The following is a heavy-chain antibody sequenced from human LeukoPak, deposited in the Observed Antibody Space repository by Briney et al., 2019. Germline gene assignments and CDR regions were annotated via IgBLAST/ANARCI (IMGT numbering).Heavy chain of an antibody. Sequence: PSETLSLTCTVSGGSISRSSYYWGWIRQPPGKGLEWIGSIYYSGSTYYNPSLKSRVTISVDTSKNQFSLKLSSVTAADTAVYYCARIDSSSLDYWGQGTLVTVSS. D-gene: IGHD6-13*01. CDR3: ARIDSSSLDY. CDR1: GGSISRSSYY. V-gene: IGHV4-39*01. CDR2: IYYSGST. J-gene: IGHJ4*02.